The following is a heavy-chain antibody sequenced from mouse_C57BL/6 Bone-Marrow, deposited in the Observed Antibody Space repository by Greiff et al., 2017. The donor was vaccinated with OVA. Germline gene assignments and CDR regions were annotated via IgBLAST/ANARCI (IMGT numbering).Heavy chain of an antibody. CDR1: GYTFTSYW. Sequence: VQLQQPGAELVKPGASVKLSCKASGYTFTSYWMQWVKQRPGQGLEWVGEIDPSDSSTNYNQKFKGKATLTVDTSSSTAYMQLSSLTSEDSAVYYCALYDPDYWGQGTTLTVSS. V-gene: IGHV1-50*01. D-gene: IGHD1-1*01. CDR3: ALYDPDY. CDR2: IDPSDSST. J-gene: IGHJ2*01.